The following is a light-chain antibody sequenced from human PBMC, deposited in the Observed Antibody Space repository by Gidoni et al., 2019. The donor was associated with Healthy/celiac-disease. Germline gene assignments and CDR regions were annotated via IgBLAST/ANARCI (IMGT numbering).Light chain of an antibody. Sequence: DLKLTQSPSSLSASVGDRVTITCRASQSISSYLTWYQQKPGKAPKLLIYAASSLQSGVPSRFSGSGSGTDFTLTISSLQPEDFATYYCQQSYSTLALTFGGGTKVEIK. CDR1: QSISSY. CDR3: QQSYSTLALT. J-gene: IGKJ4*01. V-gene: IGKV1-39*01. CDR2: AAS.